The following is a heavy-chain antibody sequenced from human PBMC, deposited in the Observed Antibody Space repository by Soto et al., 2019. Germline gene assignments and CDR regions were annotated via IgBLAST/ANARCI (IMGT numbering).Heavy chain of an antibody. J-gene: IGHJ5*02. V-gene: IGHV3-23*01. CDR2: ISGSGGST. D-gene: IGHD3-3*01. CDR1: GFTFSSYA. CDR3: AKDQVRGYDFSDNWFDP. Sequence: EVQLLESGGGFVQPGGSLRLSCAASGFTFSSYAMSWVRQAPGKGLEWVSAISGSGGSTYYADSVKGRFTISRDNSKNTLYLQMNSLRAEDTAVYYCAKDQVRGYDFSDNWFDPWGQGTLVTVSS.